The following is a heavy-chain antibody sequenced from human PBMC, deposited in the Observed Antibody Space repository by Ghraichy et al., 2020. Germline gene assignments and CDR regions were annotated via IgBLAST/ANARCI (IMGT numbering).Heavy chain of an antibody. CDR3: ARAPGGAFDP. D-gene: IGHD3-16*01. CDR2: IYHSGSA. CDR1: GGSINRGDYS. Sequence: SQTLSLTCAVSGGSINRGDYSWGWIRQPSGKGLEWIGGIYHSGSAYHNPSFESRVTLLLDRSKNQFSLRLTSVTAADTAIYYCARAPGGAFDPWGQGTLVTVSS. J-gene: IGHJ5*02. V-gene: IGHV4-30-2*01.